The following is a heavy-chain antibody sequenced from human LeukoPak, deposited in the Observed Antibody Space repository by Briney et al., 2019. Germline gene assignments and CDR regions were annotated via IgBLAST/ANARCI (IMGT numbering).Heavy chain of an antibody. Sequence: SETLSLTCTVSGGSISSYYWTWIRQPPGKGLEWIGYIYYSGTTYYNPSLKSRVTISLDTSKNKFSLNLTSVNVADTAVYYCARDGYGDLRGGSDYWGQGTLVTVSS. J-gene: IGHJ4*02. CDR1: GGSISSYY. D-gene: IGHD5-12*01. CDR2: IYYSGTT. CDR3: ARDGYGDLRGGSDY. V-gene: IGHV4-59*01.